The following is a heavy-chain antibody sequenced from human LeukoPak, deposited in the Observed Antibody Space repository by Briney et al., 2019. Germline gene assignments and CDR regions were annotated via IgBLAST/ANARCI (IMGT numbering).Heavy chain of an antibody. CDR3: ASTVSGSLDY. CDR1: GYTFTSYY. D-gene: IGHD1-26*01. V-gene: IGHV1-18*04. CDR2: ISAYNGNT. Sequence: ASVKVSCTASGYTFTSYYMHWVRQAPGQGLEWMGWISAYNGNTNYAQKLQGRVTMTTDTSTSTAYMELRSLRSDDTAVYYCASTVSGSLDYWGQGTLVTVSS. J-gene: IGHJ4*02.